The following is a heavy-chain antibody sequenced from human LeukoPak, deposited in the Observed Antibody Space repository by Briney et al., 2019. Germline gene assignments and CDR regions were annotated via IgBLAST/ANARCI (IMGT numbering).Heavy chain of an antibody. CDR2: IYTSGST. D-gene: IGHD1-26*01. CDR3: ARGVSVGATLIDY. CDR1: GGSISSGSYY. V-gene: IGHV4-61*02. Sequence: PSQTLSLTCTVSGGSISSGSYYWSWIRQPAGKGLEWIGRIYTSGSTNYNPSLKSRVTISVDTSKNQFSLKLSSVTAADTAVYYCARGVSVGATLIDYWGQGTLVTVSS. J-gene: IGHJ4*02.